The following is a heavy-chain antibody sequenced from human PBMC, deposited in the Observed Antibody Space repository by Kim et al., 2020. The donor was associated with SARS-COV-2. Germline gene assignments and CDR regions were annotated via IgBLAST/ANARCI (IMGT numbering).Heavy chain of an antibody. D-gene: IGHD3-3*01. CDR3: LSHLNLSGNHSVDF. CDR2: INIKATSK. CDR1: GFTFRDYG. J-gene: IGHJ4*02. Sequence: GGSLRLSCTASGFTFRDYGMRWFRQAPGKGLEWVALINIKATSKFYPYSVTGRFTISIDNANNHLILQLNRLSAENTATSFCLSHLNLSGNHSVDFWGQG. V-gene: IGHV3-74*01.